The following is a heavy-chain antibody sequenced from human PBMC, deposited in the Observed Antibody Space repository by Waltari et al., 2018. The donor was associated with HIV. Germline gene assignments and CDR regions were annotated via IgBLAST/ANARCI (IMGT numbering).Heavy chain of an antibody. CDR1: GGSFRGHY. V-gene: IGHV4-34*01. J-gene: IGHJ4*02. CDR2: VNHSGST. CDR3: ATGMSSGKSVDY. D-gene: IGHD3-10*01. Sequence: QVQLHQWGAGLLKPSETLSLNCGVSGGSFRGHYCTWIRQPPGQRLDWIGEVNHSGSTNYNPSLKSRVTMSSDTSKTQFSLKLTSVTAADTAVYYCATGMSSGKSVDYWGQGTLVTVSS.